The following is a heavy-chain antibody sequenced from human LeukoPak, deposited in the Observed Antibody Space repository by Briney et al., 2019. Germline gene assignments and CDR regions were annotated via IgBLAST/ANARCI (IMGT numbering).Heavy chain of an antibody. J-gene: IGHJ1*01. CDR1: GFTFSSYA. Sequence: PGRSLRLSCAASGFTFSSYAMHWVRQAPGKGLEWVAGISYDGSNKYYADSVKGRFTISRDNSKNTLYLQMNSLRAEDTAVYYCARLYGYYYDSSGPGALQHWGQGTLVTVSS. D-gene: IGHD3-22*01. CDR3: ARLYGYYYDSSGPGALQH. V-gene: IGHV3-30-3*01. CDR2: ISYDGSNK.